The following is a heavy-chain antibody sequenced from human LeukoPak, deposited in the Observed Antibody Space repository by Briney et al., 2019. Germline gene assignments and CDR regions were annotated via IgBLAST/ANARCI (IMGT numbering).Heavy chain of an antibody. Sequence: PSETLSLTCTVSGGSISDYYWSWIRQPPGKGLEWIGYIYYTGSANYNPSLKSRVTTSIDTSKKQFSLKLSSVTAADTAVYYCARGMVRGPGRGRLGFDPWGQGTLVTVSS. CDR1: GGSISDYY. D-gene: IGHD3-10*01. CDR2: IYYTGSA. CDR3: ARGMVRGPGRGRLGFDP. V-gene: IGHV4-59*08. J-gene: IGHJ5*02.